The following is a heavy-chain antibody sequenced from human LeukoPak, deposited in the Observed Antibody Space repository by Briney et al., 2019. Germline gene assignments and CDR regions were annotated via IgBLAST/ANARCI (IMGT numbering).Heavy chain of an antibody. D-gene: IGHD6-13*01. CDR2: IWNDGSYK. Sequence: PGGSLRLSRAASGFTFTTYGMHWVRQAPGKGLEWVAVIWNDGSYKHYADSVKGRFTISRDDSKNTIYLQMNSLRAEDTAAYYCARDLWQQMIQGYDYWGQGTLVTVAS. CDR3: ARDLWQQMIQGYDY. CDR1: GFTFTTYG. V-gene: IGHV3-33*01. J-gene: IGHJ4*02.